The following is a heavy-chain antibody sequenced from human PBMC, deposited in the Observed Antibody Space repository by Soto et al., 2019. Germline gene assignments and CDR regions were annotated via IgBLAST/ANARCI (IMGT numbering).Heavy chain of an antibody. D-gene: IGHD6-13*01. J-gene: IGHJ4*02. CDR3: TRRVRYSSTWYFDY. CDR2: TRSKAYGGTT. V-gene: IGHV3-49*03. Sequence: PGGSLRLSCTGSGFTFGDYAMSWSRQAPGKGLEWVGFTRSKAYGGTTEYAASVKGRFTISRDDSKSIAYLQMNSLKTEDTAVYYCTRRVRYSSTWYFDYWGQGTLVTVSS. CDR1: GFTFGDYA.